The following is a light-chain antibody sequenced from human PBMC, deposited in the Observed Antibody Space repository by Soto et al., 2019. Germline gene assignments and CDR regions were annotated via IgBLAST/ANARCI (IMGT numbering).Light chain of an antibody. Sequence: IQLTQSPSSLSASAGDRVTITCRASQNINDYLNWIQLKPGKAPKLLIYAASSLQSGVPSRFSGSGSGTDFTLTITSLHPEDLATYYCQQSYNIPLTFGGGTRVEIK. CDR1: QNINDY. CDR3: QQSYNIPLT. V-gene: IGKV1-39*01. CDR2: AAS. J-gene: IGKJ4*01.